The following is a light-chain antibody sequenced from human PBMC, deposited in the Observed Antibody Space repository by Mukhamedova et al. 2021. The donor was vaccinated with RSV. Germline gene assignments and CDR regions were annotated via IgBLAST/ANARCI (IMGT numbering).Light chain of an antibody. Sequence: GNNYVSWYQQLPGTAPKLLIYDNNKRPSGIPDRFSGSKSGNTASLTISGLQAEDEADYYCSSYTSSSTLVFGTGTKVTVL. J-gene: IGLJ1*01. CDR3: SSYTSSSTLV. CDR1: GNNY. V-gene: IGLV2-14*01. CDR2: DNN.